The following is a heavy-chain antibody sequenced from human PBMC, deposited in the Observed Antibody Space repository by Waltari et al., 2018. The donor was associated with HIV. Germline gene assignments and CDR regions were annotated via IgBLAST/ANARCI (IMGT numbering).Heavy chain of an antibody. Sequence: QLLESGGGLVPPGGSLRLSCAASGFTFSSYAMSWVRQAPGKGLEWVSGISGSGRSTYYADSVKGRFTISRDNSKNTVYLQMNSLRAEDTAVYYCAKSGGDILTGHSYYYYGMDVWGLGTTVTVSS. D-gene: IGHD3-9*01. CDR2: ISGSGRST. V-gene: IGHV3-23*01. CDR3: AKSGGDILTGHSYYYYGMDV. CDR1: GFTFSSYA. J-gene: IGHJ6*02.